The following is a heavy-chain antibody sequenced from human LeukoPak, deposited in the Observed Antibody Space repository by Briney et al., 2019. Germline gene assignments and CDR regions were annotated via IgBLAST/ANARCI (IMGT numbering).Heavy chain of an antibody. J-gene: IGHJ3*02. CDR1: GGSISSGGYY. CDR3: ARGTGTTPNAFDI. D-gene: IGHD1-7*01. CDR2: TYYSGST. Sequence: SETLSLTCTVSGGSISSGGYYWSWFRQHPGKGLEWIGYTYYSGSTYYNPSLKSRVTISVDTSKNQFSLKLSSVTAADTAVYYCARGTGTTPNAFDIWGQGTMVTVSS. V-gene: IGHV4-31*03.